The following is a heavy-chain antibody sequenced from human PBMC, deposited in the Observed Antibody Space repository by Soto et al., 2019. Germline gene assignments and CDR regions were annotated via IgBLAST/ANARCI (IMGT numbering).Heavy chain of an antibody. Sequence: EVQLVESGGGLVQPGRSLRLSCAASGFTFDDYAMHWVRQAPGKGLEWVSGISWNGGSIGYADSVKGRFTISRDNAKNSLYLQMNSLRAEDTALYYCAKATTVTTKGAAFDYWGQGTLVTVSS. V-gene: IGHV3-9*01. CDR2: ISWNGGSI. J-gene: IGHJ4*02. D-gene: IGHD4-17*01. CDR1: GFTFDDYA. CDR3: AKATTVTTKGAAFDY.